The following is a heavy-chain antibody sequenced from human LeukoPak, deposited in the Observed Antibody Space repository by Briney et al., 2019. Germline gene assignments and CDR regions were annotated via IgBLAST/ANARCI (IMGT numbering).Heavy chain of an antibody. V-gene: IGHV4-59*01. D-gene: IGHD3-10*01. CDR1: GGSISSYY. J-gene: IGHJ6*02. CDR3: ARDGDFEDGSGSYYTMDV. Sequence: SETLSLTCTVSGGSISSYYWSWIRQPPGKGLEWIGYIYYSGSTNYNPSLKSRVTISVDTSKNQFSLKLGSVTAADTAVYYCARDGDFEDGSGSYYTMDVWGQGTTVTVSS. CDR2: IYYSGST.